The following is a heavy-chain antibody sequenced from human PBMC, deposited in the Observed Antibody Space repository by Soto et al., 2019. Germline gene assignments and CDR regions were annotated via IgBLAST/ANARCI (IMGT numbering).Heavy chain of an antibody. D-gene: IGHD2-15*01. J-gene: IGHJ6*02. CDR2: IIPIFGTA. V-gene: IGHV1-69*13. CDR1: GGTFSSYA. CDR3: ARDPERDMGRPPLLGGMDV. Sequence: SLNVSCKASGGTFSSYAISWVRQAPGQGLEWMGGIIPIFGTANYAQKFQGRVTITADESTSTAYMELSSLRSEDTAVYYCARDPERDMGRPPLLGGMDVWGQGTTVTVSS.